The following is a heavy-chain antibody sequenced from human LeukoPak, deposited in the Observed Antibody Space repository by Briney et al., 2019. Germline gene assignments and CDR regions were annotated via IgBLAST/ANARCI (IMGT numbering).Heavy chain of an antibody. CDR3: ARAPSEIGGYYPEYFRR. CDR1: GFTFSSYW. J-gene: IGHJ1*01. CDR2: IKSDGST. Sequence: GGSLRLSCAASGFTFSSYWMHWVRQAPGKGLVWVSRIKSDGSTNYADSVKGRFTISRDNAKNTVSLQMNSLRAEDTGVYYCARAPSEIGGYYPEYFRRWGQGTLVTVSS. V-gene: IGHV3-74*01. D-gene: IGHD3-22*01.